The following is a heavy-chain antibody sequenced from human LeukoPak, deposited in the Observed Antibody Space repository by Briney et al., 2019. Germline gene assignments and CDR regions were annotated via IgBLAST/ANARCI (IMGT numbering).Heavy chain of an antibody. CDR3: ARSAHSGLFDY. Sequence: GGSLRLSCAASGFTLSSYSMNWVRQAPGKGLEWVSYISSSGSTIYYADSLKGRFTISRDNAKNSMYLQMNSLRAEDTAVYYCARSAHSGLFDYWGQGTLVTVSS. D-gene: IGHD3-10*01. CDR1: GFTLSSYS. CDR2: ISSSGSTI. J-gene: IGHJ4*02. V-gene: IGHV3-48*04.